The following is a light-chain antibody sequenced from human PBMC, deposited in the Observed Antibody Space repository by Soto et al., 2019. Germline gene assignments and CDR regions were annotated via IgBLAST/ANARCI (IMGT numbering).Light chain of an antibody. J-gene: IGKJ4*01. CDR2: AAS. V-gene: IGKV1-12*01. Sequence: DIQMTQSPSSVSASVGDRVTITCRASQGISSCLAWYQQKPGKAPNLLFYAASSLHRGVPSRFSGSGSGQDFTLTFSSLQPEDFATYYCQQANSFPLTFGGGTKVEIK. CDR1: QGISSC. CDR3: QQANSFPLT.